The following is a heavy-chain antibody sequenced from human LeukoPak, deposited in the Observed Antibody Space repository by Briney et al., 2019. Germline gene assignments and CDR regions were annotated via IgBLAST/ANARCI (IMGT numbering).Heavy chain of an antibody. Sequence: ASVKVSCKASGYTFTSYDINWVRQATGQGLEWMGWMNPNSGNTHYAQKFQGRVTITRNTSISTAYLELSSLRSEDTAVYYCARDSVAAAGTTTHYYGMDVWGQGTTVTVSS. D-gene: IGHD6-13*01. CDR1: GYTFTSYD. V-gene: IGHV1-8*03. CDR3: ARDSVAAAGTTTHYYGMDV. J-gene: IGHJ6*02. CDR2: MNPNSGNT.